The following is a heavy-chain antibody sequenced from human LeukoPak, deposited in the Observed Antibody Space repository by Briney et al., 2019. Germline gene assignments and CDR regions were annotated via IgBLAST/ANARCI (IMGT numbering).Heavy chain of an antibody. CDR3: ARDSRRPYYYGSEFDY. V-gene: IGHV3-7*01. D-gene: IGHD3-10*01. Sequence: GGSLRLSCAASGFTFSSYWMSWVRQAPGKGLEWVANIKQDGSEKYYVDSVKGRFTISRDNAKNSLYLQMNSLRAEDTAVYYCARDSRRPYYYGSEFDYWGQGTLVTVSS. CDR1: GFTFSSYW. CDR2: IKQDGSEK. J-gene: IGHJ4*02.